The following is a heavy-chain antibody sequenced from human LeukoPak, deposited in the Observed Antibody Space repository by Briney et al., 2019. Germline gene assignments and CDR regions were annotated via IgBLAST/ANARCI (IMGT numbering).Heavy chain of an antibody. V-gene: IGHV4-34*01. Sequence: SETLSLTCAVYGGSFSGYYWSWIRQPPGKGLEWIGEINHSGSTNYNPSLKSRVTISVDTSKNQFSLKLSSVTAADTAVYYCARHLSGSYLVYFDYWGQGTLVTVPS. J-gene: IGHJ4*02. CDR1: GGSFSGYY. D-gene: IGHD1-26*01. CDR3: ARHLSGSYLVYFDY. CDR2: INHSGST.